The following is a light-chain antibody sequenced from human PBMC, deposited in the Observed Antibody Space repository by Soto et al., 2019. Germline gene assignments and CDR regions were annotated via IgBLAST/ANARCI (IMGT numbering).Light chain of an antibody. V-gene: IGKV1-9*01. J-gene: IGKJ1*01. Sequence: DIQLAQPPSLISASVGYKVSTTCGASQTVASYLAWFQQKPGKDPELLMLAASTLPGGVPPRFSGSRSGLEFTLTISNLQTEDFATYYCKQLYNCPRTFGKGTKVDIK. CDR1: QTVASY. CDR2: AAS. CDR3: KQLYNCPRT.